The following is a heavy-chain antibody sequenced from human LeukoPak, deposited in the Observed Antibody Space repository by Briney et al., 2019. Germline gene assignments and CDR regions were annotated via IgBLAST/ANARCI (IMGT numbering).Heavy chain of an antibody. CDR1: GGSNTNYY. Sequence: PSETLSLTCTVSGGSNTNYYWSWIRQPAGKGLEWIGRIYTSGSTNYNPSLKSRVTMSVDTSNNQFSLKMTSMAAADTAVYYCARELNSSTWRLLDLWGQGTLVTVSS. J-gene: IGHJ5*02. CDR2: IYTSGST. V-gene: IGHV4-4*07. D-gene: IGHD6-13*01. CDR3: ARELNSSTWRLLDL.